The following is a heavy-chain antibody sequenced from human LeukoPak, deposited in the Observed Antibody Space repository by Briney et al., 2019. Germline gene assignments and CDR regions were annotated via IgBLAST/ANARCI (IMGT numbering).Heavy chain of an antibody. D-gene: IGHD5-12*01. CDR3: ARHNHGYDWDY. V-gene: IGHV3-33*01. CDR2: IWYDGSNK. J-gene: IGHJ4*02. Sequence: GGALGPSFAASGFPFSSYGMHWGRPAPGKGVGWVAVIWYDGSNKYYADSVKGRFTISRDNSKNTLYLQMNSLRAEDTAVYYCARHNHGYDWDYWGQGTLVTVSS. CDR1: GFPFSSYG.